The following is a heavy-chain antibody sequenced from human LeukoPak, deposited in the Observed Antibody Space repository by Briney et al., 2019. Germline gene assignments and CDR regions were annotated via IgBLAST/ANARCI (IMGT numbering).Heavy chain of an antibody. CDR1: GGSFSGYY. J-gene: IGHJ4*02. CDR2: INHSGST. CDR3: ARGTGRGSSWYYYFDY. D-gene: IGHD6-13*01. V-gene: IGHV4-34*01. Sequence: SETLSLTCAVYGGSFSGYYWSWIRQPPGKGLEWIGEINHSGSTNYNPSLKSRVTISVDTSKNQFSLKLSSVTAADTAVYYCARGTGRGSSWYYYFDYWGQGTLVTVSS.